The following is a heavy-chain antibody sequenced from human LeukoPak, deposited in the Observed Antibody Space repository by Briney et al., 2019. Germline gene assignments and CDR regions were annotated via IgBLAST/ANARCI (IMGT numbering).Heavy chain of an antibody. CDR1: GYTFTSFG. Sequence: ASAKVSCKASGYTFTSFGISWVRQAPGQGLEWMGWISAYNGNTRSAQKFQGRVTMTTDTSTSTAYMELRSLRFDDTAVFYCVRDLGVDTSMIFFDFWGQGTLVTVSS. D-gene: IGHD3/OR15-3a*01. CDR2: ISAYNGNT. V-gene: IGHV1-18*01. CDR3: VRDLGVDTSMIFFDF. J-gene: IGHJ4*02.